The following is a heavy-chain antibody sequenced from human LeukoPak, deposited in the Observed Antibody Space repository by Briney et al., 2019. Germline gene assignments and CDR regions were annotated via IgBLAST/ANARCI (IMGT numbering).Heavy chain of an antibody. CDR2: IFHSGTT. V-gene: IGHV4-59*12. CDR3: ASHSSSCHRHFNS. D-gene: IGHD3-3*02. CDR1: GGSISSYY. J-gene: IGHJ5*02. Sequence: ETLSLTCIFSGGSISSYYWSWIRPPPGKALEWIGYIFHSGTTNYPPSLERRLTISVDTSKNQFSLSLSSVAAADTAVYYCASHSSSCHRHFNSWGQGTLVTVSS.